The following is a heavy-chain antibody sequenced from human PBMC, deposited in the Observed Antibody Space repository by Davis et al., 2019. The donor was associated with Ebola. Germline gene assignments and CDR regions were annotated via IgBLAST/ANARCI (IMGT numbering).Heavy chain of an antibody. CDR1: GYTFTSYY. Sequence: ASVKVSCKASGYTFTSYYMHWVRQAPGQGLEWMGIINPSGGSTSYAQKFQGRVTMTRDTSISTAYMDLSRLRSDETAVYYCARDWSGYDTFDYWGQGTLVTVSS. CDR2: INPSGGST. CDR3: ARDWSGYDTFDY. V-gene: IGHV1-46*01. J-gene: IGHJ4*02. D-gene: IGHD5-12*01.